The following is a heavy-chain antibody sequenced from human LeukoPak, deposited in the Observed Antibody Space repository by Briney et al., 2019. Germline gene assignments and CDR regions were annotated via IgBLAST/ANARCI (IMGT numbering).Heavy chain of an antibody. CDR2: INHSGST. D-gene: IGHD3-10*01. CDR3: ARGSITMVRGPPVH. J-gene: IGHJ4*02. Sequence: SETLSLTCAVYGGSFSGYYWSWIRQPPGKGLEWIGEINHSGSTNYNPSLKSRVTISVDTSKNQFSLKLSSVSAADTAVYYCARGSITMVRGPPVHWGQGTLVTVSS. V-gene: IGHV4-34*01. CDR1: GGSFSGYY.